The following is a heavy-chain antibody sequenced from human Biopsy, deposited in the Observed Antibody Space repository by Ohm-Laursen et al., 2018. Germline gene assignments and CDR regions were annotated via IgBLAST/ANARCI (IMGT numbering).Heavy chain of an antibody. CDR2: IYYSGRT. V-gene: IGHV4-59*01. D-gene: IGHD2/OR15-2a*01. CDR1: GGSISSDY. J-gene: IGHJ6*02. Sequence: TLSLTCTVSGGSISSDYWSWIRQTPGKGLEWIGYIYYSGRTNYNPSLKSRVTISVDPSKNQFSLRLNSVTAADTAVYYCARAANSTGWPYYYFYGMDVWGLGATVTVSS. CDR3: ARAANSTGWPYYYFYGMDV.